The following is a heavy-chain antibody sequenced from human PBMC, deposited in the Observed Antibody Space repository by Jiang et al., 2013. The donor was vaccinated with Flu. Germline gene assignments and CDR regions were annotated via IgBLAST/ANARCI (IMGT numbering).Heavy chain of an antibody. J-gene: IGHJ4*02. Sequence: GGGLVKPGGSLRLSCAASGFTFSSYSMNWVRQAPGKGLEWVSSISSGSSYIYYADSVKGRFTISRDNAKNSLYLQMNSLRAEDTAVYYCARDESGSYYESGFDYWGQGTLVTVSS. CDR2: ISSGSSYI. CDR3: ARDESGSYYESGFDY. D-gene: IGHD1-26*01. V-gene: IGHV3-21*01. CDR1: GFTFSSYS.